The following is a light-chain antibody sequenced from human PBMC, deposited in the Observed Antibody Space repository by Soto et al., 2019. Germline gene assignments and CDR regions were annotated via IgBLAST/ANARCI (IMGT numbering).Light chain of an antibody. V-gene: IGKV1-39*01. CDR2: GAS. CDR1: QSVSSY. Sequence: EIQMTQSPSSLSASVGERVTITCRASQSVSSYLNWYQQKPGKAPKLLIYGASTLPTGIPARFSGSGSGRDFTLTISSLQPEDFATYYCQQSYSSPRTFGQGTKVDIK. CDR3: QQSYSSPRT. J-gene: IGKJ1*01.